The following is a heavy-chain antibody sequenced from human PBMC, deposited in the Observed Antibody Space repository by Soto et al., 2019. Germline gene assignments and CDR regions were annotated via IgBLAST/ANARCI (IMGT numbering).Heavy chain of an antibody. CDR1: GASISSGDYY. CDR2: IYSSGRT. V-gene: IGHV4-30-4*01. CDR3: ARVGGYDHWFDL. D-gene: IGHD5-12*01. J-gene: IGHJ5*02. Sequence: SETLSLTCTVSGASISSGDYYWSWIRQPPGKGLEWIGYIYSSGRTYYNPSLESRVFISLDTSKKQFSLKLSSVTAADTAVYFCARVGGYDHWFDLWGQGTLVTVSS.